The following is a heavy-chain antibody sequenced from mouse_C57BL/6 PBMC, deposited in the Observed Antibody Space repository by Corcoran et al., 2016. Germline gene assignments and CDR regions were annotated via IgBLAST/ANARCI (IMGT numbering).Heavy chain of an antibody. CDR2: ILPGSGST. CDR1: GYTFTGYW. D-gene: IGHD2-4*01. CDR3: ARSGGIYYDYDEDFYY. J-gene: IGHJ2*01. V-gene: IGHV1-9*01. Sequence: QVQLQQSGAELVKPGASVKLSCKATGYTFTGYWIEWVKQRPGHGLEWIGEILPGSGSTNYNEKFKGKATFTADTSSNTAYMQLSSLTTEDSAIYYCARSGGIYYDYDEDFYYWGQGTTLTVSS.